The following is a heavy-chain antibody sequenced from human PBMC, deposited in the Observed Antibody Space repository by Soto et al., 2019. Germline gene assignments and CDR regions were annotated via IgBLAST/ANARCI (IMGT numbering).Heavy chain of an antibody. CDR2: INHIGST. J-gene: IGHJ6*02. CDR1: GGSFSDYY. Sequence: QVQLQQWGAGLLKPSETLSLTCAVYGGSFSDYYWSWIRQPPGKGLEWIGEINHIGSTNYHPSLKSRVAVSVDTSKNPFSLRLTYVTAADTAVYYCARPFTTYGMDVWGQGTKVAVSS. V-gene: IGHV4-34*01. CDR3: ARPFTTYGMDV. D-gene: IGHD4-17*01.